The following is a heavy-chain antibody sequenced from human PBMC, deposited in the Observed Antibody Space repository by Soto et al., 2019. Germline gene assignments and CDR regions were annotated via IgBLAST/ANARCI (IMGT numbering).Heavy chain of an antibody. CDR2: INHSGST. J-gene: IGHJ4*02. Sequence: QVQLQQWGAGLLKPSETLSLTCAVYGGSFSGYYWSWIRQPPGKGLEWIGEINHSGSTNYNPSLKGRLTISVDTSKNQFALKLSSVTAADTGVYYCAALRGYWGQGTLVTVSS. CDR3: AALRGY. CDR1: GGSFSGYY. V-gene: IGHV4-34*01.